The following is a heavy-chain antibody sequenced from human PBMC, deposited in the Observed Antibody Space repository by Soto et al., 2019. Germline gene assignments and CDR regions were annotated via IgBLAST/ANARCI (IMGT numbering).Heavy chain of an antibody. CDR2: NSGSGDIT. Sequence: EVQLLESGGHLVQPGGSLRLSCAGSAFTFSSYAMSWVRQAPGKGLEWVSANSGSGDITYYADSVKGRFTISRDNSKDTLYLQMDSLRAEDTAIYYCAKDWRTTVASPEYFQHWGQGTLVTVSS. J-gene: IGHJ1*01. D-gene: IGHD4-17*01. CDR1: AFTFSSYA. V-gene: IGHV3-23*01. CDR3: AKDWRTTVASPEYFQH.